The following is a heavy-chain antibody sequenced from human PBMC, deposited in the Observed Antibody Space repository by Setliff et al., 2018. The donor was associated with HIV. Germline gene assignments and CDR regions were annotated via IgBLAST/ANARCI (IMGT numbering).Heavy chain of an antibody. CDR1: GGSISTHY. CDR2: IFYIGSA. CDR3: ARDPRFSGYAQAFDY. J-gene: IGHJ4*02. D-gene: IGHD5-12*01. Sequence: PSETLSLTCTISGGSISTHYWSWIRQPPGKGLEWIGYIFYIGSANYNPSLKSRVTMSIDTSKNQFSLKLNSVTAADTAVYYCARDPRFSGYAQAFDYWGQGSPGTVS. V-gene: IGHV4-59*11.